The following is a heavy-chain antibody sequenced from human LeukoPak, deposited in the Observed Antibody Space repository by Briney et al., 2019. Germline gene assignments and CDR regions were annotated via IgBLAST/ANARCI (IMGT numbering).Heavy chain of an antibody. J-gene: IGHJ4*02. D-gene: IGHD3-22*01. CDR3: ARDGDDYYDSSGYYYYFDY. Sequence: GGSLRLSCAASGFTFDDYGMSWVRQAPGKGLEWVSGINWNGGSTGYADSVKGRFTISRDNAKNSLYLQMSSLRAEDTALYYCARDGDDYYDSSGYYYYFDYWGQGTLVTVSS. CDR1: GFTFDDYG. V-gene: IGHV3-20*04. CDR2: INWNGGST.